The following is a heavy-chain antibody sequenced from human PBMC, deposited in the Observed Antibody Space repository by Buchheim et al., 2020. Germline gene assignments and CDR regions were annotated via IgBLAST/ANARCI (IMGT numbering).Heavy chain of an antibody. CDR2: IWYDGSNQ. D-gene: IGHD6-13*01. V-gene: IGHV3-33*08. CDR1: GFTFSHYG. Sequence: VQLVESGGGLVKPGGSLRLSCAASGFTFSHYGMHWVRQAPGKGLEWVALIWYDGSNQYYGDSVKGRFTISRDDSKKTLYLQINSLRLEDTAVYYCARGAGTAAGRPDYWGQGT. J-gene: IGHJ4*02. CDR3: ARGAGTAAGRPDY.